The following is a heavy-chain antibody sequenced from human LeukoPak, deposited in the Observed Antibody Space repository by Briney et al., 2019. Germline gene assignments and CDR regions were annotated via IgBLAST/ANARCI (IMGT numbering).Heavy chain of an antibody. Sequence: SETLSLTCAVYGGSFSGYYWSWIRQPPGKGLEWIGEINHSGSTNYNPSLKSRVTISIDTSKNQFSLKLSSVTAADTAVYYCARGGGCSSTSCYLDRRGNNWFDPWGQGTLVTVSS. CDR1: GGSFSGYY. V-gene: IGHV4-34*01. J-gene: IGHJ5*02. CDR2: INHSGST. D-gene: IGHD2-2*01. CDR3: ARGGGCSSTSCYLDRRGNNWFDP.